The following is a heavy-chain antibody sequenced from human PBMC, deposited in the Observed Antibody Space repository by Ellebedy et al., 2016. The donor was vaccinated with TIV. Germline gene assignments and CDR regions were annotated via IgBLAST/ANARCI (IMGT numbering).Heavy chain of an antibody. J-gene: IGHJ4*02. V-gene: IGHV4-59*11. Sequence: MPSETLSLTCTVSGGSISSHFWSWVRQPPGKGLECIAYMYHSGSPNYNPSLKSRVTMSVDTSRNQFSLKLSSVTAADTAVYYCARERGYTYGHGFDYWGQGTLVTVSS. CDR3: ARERGYTYGHGFDY. CDR2: MYHSGSP. CDR1: GGSISSHF. D-gene: IGHD5-18*01.